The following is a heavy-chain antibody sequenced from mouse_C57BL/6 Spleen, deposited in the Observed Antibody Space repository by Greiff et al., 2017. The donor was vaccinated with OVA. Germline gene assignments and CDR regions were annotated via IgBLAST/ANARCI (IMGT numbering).Heavy chain of an antibody. CDR1: GYAFSSSW. J-gene: IGHJ3*01. V-gene: IGHV1-82*01. CDR2: IYPGDGDT. Sequence: VQLQQSGPELVKPGASVKISCKASGYAFSSSWMNWVKQRPGKGLEWIGRIYPGDGDTNYNGKFKGKATLTADKSSSTAYMQLSSLTSEDSAVYFCARSEGAVDWGQGTLVTVSA. CDR3: ARSEGAVD.